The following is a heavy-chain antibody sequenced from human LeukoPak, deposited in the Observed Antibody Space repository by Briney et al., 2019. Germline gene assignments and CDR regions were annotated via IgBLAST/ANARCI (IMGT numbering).Heavy chain of an antibody. CDR1: GGSISPCC. D-gene: IGHD3-3*01. Sequence: PSETLSPSPTVSGGSISPCCRTWSRQPPGKGLEWIGYVHYSGSTKYNPSLKSRVTISLDTSKNQFSLRLSSVSAADTAVYYCARHYDATRTPVFNCWGKETLDTVSS. CDR2: VHYSGST. CDR3: ARHYDATRTPVFNC. J-gene: IGHJ4*02. V-gene: IGHV4-59*08.